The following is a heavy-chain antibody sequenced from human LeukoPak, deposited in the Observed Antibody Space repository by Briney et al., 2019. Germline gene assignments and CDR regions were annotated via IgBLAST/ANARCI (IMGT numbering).Heavy chain of an antibody. CDR2: IRYDGSNK. CDR1: GFTFSSYV. Sequence: GGSLRLSCAASGFTFSSYVMHWVRQAPGKGLEWVAFIRYDGSNKYYADSVKGRFTISRDNSKNTLYLQMNSLRAEDTAVYYCARGEGVLRYFDWLSRGSHTGYMDVWGKGTTVTVSS. D-gene: IGHD3-9*01. CDR3: ARGEGVLRYFDWLSRGSHTGYMDV. J-gene: IGHJ6*03. V-gene: IGHV3-30*02.